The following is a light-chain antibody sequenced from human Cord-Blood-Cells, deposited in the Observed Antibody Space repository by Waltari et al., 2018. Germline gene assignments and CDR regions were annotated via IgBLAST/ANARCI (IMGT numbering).Light chain of an antibody. Sequence: QSVLTQPPSASGTPGQRVTISCSGSSSNIGSNTVNWYQQLPGTAPNLLIYSNNQRPSGVPDLFSGSKSGTSASLAISGLQSEDEADYYCAAWDDSLNGRVFGGGTKLTVL. CDR3: AAWDDSLNGRV. V-gene: IGLV1-44*01. J-gene: IGLJ3*02. CDR2: SNN. CDR1: SSNIGSNT.